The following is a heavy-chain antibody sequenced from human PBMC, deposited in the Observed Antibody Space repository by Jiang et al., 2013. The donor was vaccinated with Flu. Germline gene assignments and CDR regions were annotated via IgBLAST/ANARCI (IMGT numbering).Heavy chain of an antibody. D-gene: IGHD3-10*01. V-gene: IGHV6-1*01. CDR1: GDSVSSNSAA. Sequence: TLSLTCAISGDSVSSNSAAWNWIRQSPSRGLEWLGRTYYRSKWYNDYAVSVKSRITINPDTSKNQFSLQLNSVTPEDTAVYYCARGLTRRITMVRGVIHGDYYYGMDVWGQGTTVTVSS. J-gene: IGHJ6*02. CDR2: TYYRSKWYN. CDR3: ARGLTRRITMVRGVIHGDYYYGMDV.